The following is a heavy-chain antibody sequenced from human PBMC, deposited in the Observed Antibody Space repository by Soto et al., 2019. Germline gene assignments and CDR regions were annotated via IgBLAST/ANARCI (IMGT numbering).Heavy chain of an antibody. CDR3: AKGFGDYGDYDCFEY. V-gene: IGHV3-23*01. J-gene: IGHJ4*02. CDR1: GFTFSSYA. D-gene: IGHD4-17*01. CDR2: ISGSGGST. Sequence: GGSLRLSCAASGFTFSSYAMSWVRQAPGKGLEWVSAISGSGGSTYYADSVKGRFTISRDNSKNTLYLQMNSLRVEDTAVYYCAKGFGDYGDYDCFEYWGQGTLVTVSS.